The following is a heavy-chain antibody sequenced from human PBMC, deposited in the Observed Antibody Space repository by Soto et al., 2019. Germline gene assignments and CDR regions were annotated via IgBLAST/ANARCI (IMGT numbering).Heavy chain of an antibody. D-gene: IGHD5-18*01. J-gene: IGHJ4*02. CDR3: ARTRIQLWTFDY. CDR2: IYYSGST. V-gene: IGHV4-59*01. Sequence: ETLSLTCTVSGGSISSYYWSWIRQPPGKGLEWIGYIYYSGSTNYNPSLKSRVTISVDTSKNQFSLKLSSVTAADTAVYYCARTRIQLWTFDYWGQGTLVTVSS. CDR1: GGSISSYY.